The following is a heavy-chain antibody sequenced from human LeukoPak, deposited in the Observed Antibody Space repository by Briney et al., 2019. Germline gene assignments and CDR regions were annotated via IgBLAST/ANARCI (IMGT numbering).Heavy chain of an antibody. CDR3: ARERASQWLVGGNYYYYYYMDV. V-gene: IGHV3-72*01. J-gene: IGHJ6*03. D-gene: IGHD6-19*01. CDR2: TRNKANRSTP. CDR1: GLTLSNAW. Sequence: GRSLRLSCAASGLTLSNAWTSWVRQAARKGMEWVGRTRNKANRSTPEYAASVKCRYTISRDDSKNSLDLQMNSLKTEDAAVYYWARERASQWLVGGNYYYYYYMDVWGKGTTVTISS.